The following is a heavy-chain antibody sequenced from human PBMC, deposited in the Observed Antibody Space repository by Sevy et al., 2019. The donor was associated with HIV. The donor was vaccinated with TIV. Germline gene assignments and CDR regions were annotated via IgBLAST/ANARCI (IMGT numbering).Heavy chain of an antibody. CDR3: ARLGNVDTAMSDSLSWFDP. Sequence: GESLKISCKGSGYSFTSYWIGWVRQMPGKGLEWMGIIYPGDSDTRYSPSFQGQVTISADKSISPAYLQWSSLKASDTAMYYCARLGNVDTAMSDSLSWFDPWGQGTLVTVSS. J-gene: IGHJ5*02. CDR2: IYPGDSDT. V-gene: IGHV5-51*01. D-gene: IGHD5-18*01. CDR1: GYSFTSYW.